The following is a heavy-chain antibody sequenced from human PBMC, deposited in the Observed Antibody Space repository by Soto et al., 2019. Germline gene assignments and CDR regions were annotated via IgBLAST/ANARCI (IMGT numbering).Heavy chain of an antibody. CDR3: ARAGYSSGPYWYFDL. Sequence: GASVKVSCKASGGTFSSYAISWVRQAPGQGLEWMGGIIPIFGTANYAQKFQGRVTITADESTSTAYMELSSLRSEDTAMYYCARAGYSSGPYWYFDLWGRGTLVTVS. V-gene: IGHV1-69*13. D-gene: IGHD6-19*01. CDR2: IIPIFGTA. J-gene: IGHJ2*01. CDR1: GGTFSSYA.